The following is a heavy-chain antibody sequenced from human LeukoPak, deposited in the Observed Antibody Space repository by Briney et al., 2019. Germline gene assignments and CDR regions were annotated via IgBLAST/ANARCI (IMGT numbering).Heavy chain of an antibody. D-gene: IGHD5-18*01. V-gene: IGHV4-39*07. CDR2: IYYSGST. CDR3: ARDGYSYANYYFDY. J-gene: IGHJ4*02. Sequence: SETLSLTCTVSGGSISSSNYYWGWIHQPPGKGLEWIGSIYYSGSTYYNPSLKSRVTISVDTSKNQFSLKLTSVTAADTAVYYCARDGYSYANYYFDYWGQGTLVTVSS. CDR1: GGSISSSNYY.